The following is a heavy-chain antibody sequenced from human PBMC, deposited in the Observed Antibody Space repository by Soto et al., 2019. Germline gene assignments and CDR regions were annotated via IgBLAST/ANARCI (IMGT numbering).Heavy chain of an antibody. CDR2: ISTYNGDT. CDR3: AREGEAPYYYYGMDV. V-gene: IGHV1-18*01. J-gene: IGHJ6*02. Sequence: ASVKVSCKASGYTFTRSGISWVRQAPGQGLEWMGWISTYNGDTNYAQTFQGRVTMTTDTSTSTVHMEVRSLRSDDTAVYYCAREGEAPYYYYGMDVWGQGTPVTVSS. CDR1: GYTFTRSG.